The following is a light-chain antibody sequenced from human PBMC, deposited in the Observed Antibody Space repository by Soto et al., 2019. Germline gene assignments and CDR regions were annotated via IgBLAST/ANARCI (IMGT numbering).Light chain of an antibody. Sequence: EIVMTQSPATLSVSPGERATLSCRASQSVSGNLAWYPQKPGQAPRLLYYGASTRATGIPARFSGTGSGPDFTLTISSLQSEDCAVYYCQQSNKWPYTFGQGTMLEIK. CDR1: QSVSGN. V-gene: IGKV3-15*01. CDR2: GAS. J-gene: IGKJ2*01. CDR3: QQSNKWPYT.